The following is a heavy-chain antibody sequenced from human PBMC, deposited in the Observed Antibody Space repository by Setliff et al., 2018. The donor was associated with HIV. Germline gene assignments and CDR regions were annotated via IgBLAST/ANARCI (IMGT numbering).Heavy chain of an antibody. CDR3: ARPLLRTNTVYGILGNWFDS. CDR2: IWSDGSSK. CDR1: GFTFRSYG. V-gene: IGHV3-33*03. D-gene: IGHD2-8*01. Sequence: PGGSLRLSCAASGFTFRSYGMHWVRQAPGKGLEWVAVIWSDGSSKYYGDSVKGRFTISRDNAKNSLYLQMNSLRAEDTAVYYCARPLLRTNTVYGILGNWFDSWGRGTLVTVSS. J-gene: IGHJ5*01.